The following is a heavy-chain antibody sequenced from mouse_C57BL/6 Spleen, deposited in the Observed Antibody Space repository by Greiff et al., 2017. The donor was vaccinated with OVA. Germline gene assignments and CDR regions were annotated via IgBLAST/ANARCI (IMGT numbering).Heavy chain of an antibody. D-gene: IGHD1-1*01. V-gene: IGHV1-22*01. CDR1: GYTFTDYN. CDR3: ARWEAYYYGSLDV. CDR2: INTNNGGN. J-gene: IGHJ1*03. Sequence: EVQLQQSGPELVKPGASVKMSCKASGYTFTDYNMHWVKQRHGKSLEWFGYINTNNGGNSYNQKFKGKATLTVNKSASTAYMELRSLTSNDSAVYYCARWEAYYYGSLDVWGTGTTVTVSS.